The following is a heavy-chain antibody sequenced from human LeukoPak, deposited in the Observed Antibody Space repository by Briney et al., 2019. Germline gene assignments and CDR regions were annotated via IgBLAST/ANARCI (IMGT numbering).Heavy chain of an antibody. CDR2: INTGNGNT. CDR3: ARGGYIYGFDH. D-gene: IGHD5-18*01. J-gene: IGHJ4*02. V-gene: IGHV1-3*04. CDR1: GYTLTTYA. Sequence: ASVKVSCKASGYTLTTYAIHWVRQAPGQSLEWMGWINTGNGNTKNLEKLQDRVTITRDTSASTAYMELSSLRSEDTAVYYWARGGYIYGFDHWGQGTVVSVSS.